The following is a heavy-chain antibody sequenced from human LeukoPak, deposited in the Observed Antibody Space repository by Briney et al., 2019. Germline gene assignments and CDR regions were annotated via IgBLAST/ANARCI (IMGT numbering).Heavy chain of an antibody. V-gene: IGHV3-23*01. CDR3: AKDFEYCGGVCYLGDY. CDR1: GFTFSSYA. Sequence: GGSLRLSCAASGFTFSSYAMSWVRQAPGKGLEWVSAISGSGGSTYYADSVKGRFTISRDNSKNTLYLQMNSLRAEDTAVYYCAKDFEYCGGVCYLGDYWGQGTLVTVSS. J-gene: IGHJ4*02. CDR2: ISGSGGST. D-gene: IGHD2-21*02.